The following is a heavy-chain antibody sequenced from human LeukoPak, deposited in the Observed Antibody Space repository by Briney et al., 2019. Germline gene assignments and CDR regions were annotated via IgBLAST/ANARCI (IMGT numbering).Heavy chain of an antibody. D-gene: IGHD6-19*01. CDR2: ISKSGGRT. CDR1: GFTFSNYA. CDR3: AKEGGIAVAGLNDRDY. V-gene: IGHV3-23*01. Sequence: GGSLRLSCAASGFTFSNYAMFWVRQAPGKGLEWVSAISKSGGRTFYADSVKGRFTISRDNSKNTLYLHMNSLRAEDTAVYYCAKEGGIAVAGLNDRDYWGQGTLVTVSS. J-gene: IGHJ4*02.